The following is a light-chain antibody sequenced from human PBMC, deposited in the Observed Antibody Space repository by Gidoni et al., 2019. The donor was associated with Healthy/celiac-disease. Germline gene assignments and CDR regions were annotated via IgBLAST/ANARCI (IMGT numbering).Light chain of an antibody. CDR2: GAS. CDR1: QIVSSSY. CDR3: QQYGSSSYT. Sequence: ELVLTQSPGTLSLPPGERATLSCRASQIVSSSYLAWYQQKPGQAPRLLIYGASSRATGIPDRFSGSGSGTDFTLTISRLEPEDFAVYYCQQYGSSSYTFGQGTKLEIK. V-gene: IGKV3-20*01. J-gene: IGKJ2*01.